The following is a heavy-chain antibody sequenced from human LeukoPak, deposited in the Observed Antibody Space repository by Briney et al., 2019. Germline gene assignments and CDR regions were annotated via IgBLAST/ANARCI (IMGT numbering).Heavy chain of an antibody. V-gene: IGHV5-51*01. CDR1: GYXFTNYW. CDR3: TRHTDIYASPDY. Sequence: GESLKISCNGSGYXFTNYWIGWVRQMPGKGLEWMGIVFPGDSGTRYSPSFQGQVTISADKSISTAYLQWSSLKASDTAMFYCTRHTDIYASPDYWGQGTLVTVSS. CDR2: VFPGDSGT. D-gene: IGHD3-10*01. J-gene: IGHJ4*02.